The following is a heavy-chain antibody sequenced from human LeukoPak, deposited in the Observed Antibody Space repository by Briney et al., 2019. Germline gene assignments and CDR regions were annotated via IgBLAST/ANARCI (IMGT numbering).Heavy chain of an antibody. J-gene: IGHJ4*02. Sequence: GGSLRLSCAVSGLTVSNNYMSWVRQAPGKGLEWVSSISSSSSYIYYADSVKGRFTTSRDNAKNSLYLQMNSLRAEDTAVYYCAKGGYSSSDFDYWGQGTLVTVSS. CDR2: ISSSSSYI. D-gene: IGHD6-6*01. CDR1: GLTVSNNY. CDR3: AKGGYSSSDFDY. V-gene: IGHV3-21*01.